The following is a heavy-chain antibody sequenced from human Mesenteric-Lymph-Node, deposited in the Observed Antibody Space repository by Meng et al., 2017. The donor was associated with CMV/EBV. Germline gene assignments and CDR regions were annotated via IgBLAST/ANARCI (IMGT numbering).Heavy chain of an antibody. CDR1: GYTFTSYW. V-gene: IGHV5-51*01. CDR3: ARMYVSGTYYAWFDP. Sequence: SGYTFTSYWIGWVRQMPGKGLEWMGIIYPGDSDTTYSPSFQGQVTFSADMSISTAYLQWSSLKASDTAIYYCARMYVSGTYYAWFDPWGQGTLVTVSS. D-gene: IGHD1-26*01. J-gene: IGHJ5*02. CDR2: IYPGDSDT.